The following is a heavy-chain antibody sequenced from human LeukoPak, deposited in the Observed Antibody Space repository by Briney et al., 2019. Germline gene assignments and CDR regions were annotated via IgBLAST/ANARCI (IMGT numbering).Heavy chain of an antibody. Sequence: PSETLSLTCTVSGGSISSNGYYWGWIRQPPGKGLEWIGSISYSGSTYYKSSLKSRVTISVDTSKNQFSLKLSSVTAADTAVYYCARLRIVVVPATLDYWGQGTLVTVSS. J-gene: IGHJ4*02. CDR3: ARLRIVVVPATLDY. D-gene: IGHD2-2*01. CDR2: ISYSGST. V-gene: IGHV4-39*01. CDR1: GGSISSNGYY.